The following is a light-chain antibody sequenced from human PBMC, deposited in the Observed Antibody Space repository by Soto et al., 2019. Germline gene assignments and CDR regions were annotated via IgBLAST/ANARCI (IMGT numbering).Light chain of an antibody. J-gene: IGKJ4*01. CDR3: QHLSRYTLT. CDR1: QALSNY. CDR2: SAS. V-gene: IGKV1-9*01. Sequence: DIQLTQSPSVLSASVGDTVTITCRASQALSNYLAWYQQKPGKAPDLLIYSASTLQSGVPSRFSGSGSETEFSLTIRALQPEDFATYYCQHLSRYTLTFGGGTKVDIK.